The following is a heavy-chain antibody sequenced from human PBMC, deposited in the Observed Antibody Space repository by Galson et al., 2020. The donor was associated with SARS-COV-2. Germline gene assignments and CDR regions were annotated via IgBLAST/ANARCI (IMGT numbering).Heavy chain of an antibody. CDR3: ARDRYCSGGSCYFFHWFDP. D-gene: IGHD2-15*01. CDR2: IYYSGST. Sequence: SETLSLTCTVSGGSISSSSYYWGWIRQPPGKGLEWIGSIYYSGSTYYNPSLKSRVTISVDTSKNQFSLKLSSVTAADTAVYYCARDRYCSGGSCYFFHWFDPWGQGTLVTVSS. J-gene: IGHJ5*02. CDR1: GGSISSSSYY. V-gene: IGHV4-39*07.